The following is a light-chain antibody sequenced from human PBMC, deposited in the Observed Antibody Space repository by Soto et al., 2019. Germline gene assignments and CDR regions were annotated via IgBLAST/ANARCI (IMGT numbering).Light chain of an antibody. J-gene: IGLJ1*01. CDR2: EVS. Sequence: QSVLTQPASVSGSPGQSITISCTGSSSDVGTYNLVSWYQQHAGKAPKLIMYEVSKRPSGVPDRFSGSKSGNTASLTVSGLQPEDEADYYCTSYAGINVLYIFGTGTKVTVL. CDR1: SSDVGTYNL. V-gene: IGLV2-14*02. CDR3: TSYAGINVLYI.